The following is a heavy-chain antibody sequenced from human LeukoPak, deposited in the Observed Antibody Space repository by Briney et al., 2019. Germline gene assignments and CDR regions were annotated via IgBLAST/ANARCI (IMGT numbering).Heavy chain of an antibody. CDR2: ITSSVNYM. CDR1: GFTFSIYS. J-gene: IGHJ4*02. CDR3: SRSLDY. V-gene: IGHV3-21*01. Sequence: GGSLRLSCAASGFTFSIYSMNWVRQAPGKGLEWVSSITSSVNYMYYAGSVKGRFSISRDNAKNSLYLQMNSLRAEDTGVYYCSRSLDYLGQGALVTVSS.